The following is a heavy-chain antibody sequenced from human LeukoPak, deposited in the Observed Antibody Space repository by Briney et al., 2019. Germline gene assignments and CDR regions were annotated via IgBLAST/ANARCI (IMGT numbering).Heavy chain of an antibody. CDR2: IIPIFGTA. Sequence: ASVKVSCKASGGTFSSYAISWVRQAPGQGLEWMGGIIPIFGTANYAQKFQGRVTNTADESTSTAYMELSSLRSEDTAVYYCARTIAARIYYYYYMDVWGKGTTVTVSS. CDR3: ARTIAARIYYYYYMDV. CDR1: GGTFSSYA. D-gene: IGHD6-6*01. J-gene: IGHJ6*03. V-gene: IGHV1-69*13.